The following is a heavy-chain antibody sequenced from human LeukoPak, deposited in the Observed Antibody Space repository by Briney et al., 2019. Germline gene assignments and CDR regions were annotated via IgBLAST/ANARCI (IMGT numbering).Heavy chain of an antibody. CDR2: ISGSGGST. Sequence: GGSLRLSCAASGFAFSSYAMSWVRQAPGKGLEWVSAISGSGGSTYYADSEKGRFTISRDNSKNTLYLQMNSLRAEDAAVYYCAKGYSSSWYSAGYFQHWGQGTLVTVSS. CDR3: AKGYSSSWYSAGYFQH. D-gene: IGHD6-13*01. J-gene: IGHJ1*01. V-gene: IGHV3-23*01. CDR1: GFAFSSYA.